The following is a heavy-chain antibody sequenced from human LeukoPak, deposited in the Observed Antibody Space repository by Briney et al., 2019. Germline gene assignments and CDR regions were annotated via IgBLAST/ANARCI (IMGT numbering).Heavy chain of an antibody. J-gene: IGHJ4*02. Sequence: GGSLRLSCAASGFTFSSYWMHWVRQAPGKGLVWVSRINSDGSSTSYADSVKGRFTISRGNAKNTLYLQMNSLGAEDTAVYYCARGLPSYSSSWSTDYWGQGTLVTVSS. V-gene: IGHV3-74*01. CDR2: INSDGSST. D-gene: IGHD6-13*01. CDR1: GFTFSSYW. CDR3: ARGLPSYSSSWSTDY.